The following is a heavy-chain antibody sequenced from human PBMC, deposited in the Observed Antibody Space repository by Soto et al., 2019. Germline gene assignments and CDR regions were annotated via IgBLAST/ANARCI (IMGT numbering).Heavy chain of an antibody. Sequence: EVQLVESGGGLVQPGGSLRLSCAASGFTFSSYEMNWVRQAPGKGLEWVSYISSSGSTIYYADSVKGRFTISRDNAKNSLYLQMNSLRAEDTAVYYCARDGDYGDYVEAFDIWGQGTMVTVSS. J-gene: IGHJ3*02. CDR2: ISSSGSTI. CDR3: ARDGDYGDYVEAFDI. V-gene: IGHV3-48*03. CDR1: GFTFSSYE. D-gene: IGHD4-17*01.